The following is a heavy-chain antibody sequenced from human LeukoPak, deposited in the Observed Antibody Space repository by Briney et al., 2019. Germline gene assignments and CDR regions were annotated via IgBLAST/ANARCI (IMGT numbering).Heavy chain of an antibody. J-gene: IGHJ6*03. D-gene: IGHD2-2*02. CDR2: INPNSGGT. Sequence: RASVKVSCKASGYTFTGYYMHWVRQAPGQGLEWMGWINPNSGGTNYAQKFQGRVTMTRDTSISTAYMELSSLRSGDTAVYYCARVAAEVVGVPGAIGFGWLRRDYYYMDVWGKGTTVTVSS. CDR3: ARVAAEVVGVPGAIGFGWLRRDYYYMDV. CDR1: GYTFTGYY. V-gene: IGHV1-2*02.